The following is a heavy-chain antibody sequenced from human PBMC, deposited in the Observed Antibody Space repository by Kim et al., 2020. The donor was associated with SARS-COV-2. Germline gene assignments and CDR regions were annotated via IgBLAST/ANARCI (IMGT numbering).Heavy chain of an antibody. V-gene: IGHV4-61*01. D-gene: IGHD6-13*01. Sequence: SETLSLTCTVSGGSVSRDSYHWSWIRQPPGKGLEWIGQIDNSGSAKYNPSLKSRVTISVDTSKNQFSLKLTSVTSADTAVYYCATYLMGAGGVGSWGQGTLVTVSS. CDR1: GGSVSRDSYH. J-gene: IGHJ4*02. CDR3: ATYLMGAGGVGS. CDR2: IDNSGSA.